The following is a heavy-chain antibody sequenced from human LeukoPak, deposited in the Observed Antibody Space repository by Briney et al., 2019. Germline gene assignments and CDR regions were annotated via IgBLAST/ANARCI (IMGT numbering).Heavy chain of an antibody. CDR1: GGSFSGYY. CDR2: INHSGST. V-gene: IGHV4-34*01. D-gene: IGHD6-13*01. Sequence: SETLSLTCAVYGGSFSGYYWSWIRQPPGKGLEWIGEINHSGSTNYNPSLKSRVTISVDTAKNQFSLKLSSVTAADTAVYYCARGGVAADGTERYFDYWGQGTLVTVSS. CDR3: ARGGVAADGTERYFDY. J-gene: IGHJ4*02.